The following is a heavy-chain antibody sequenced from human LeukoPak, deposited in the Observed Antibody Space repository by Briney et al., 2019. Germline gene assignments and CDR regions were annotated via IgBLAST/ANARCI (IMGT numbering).Heavy chain of an antibody. D-gene: IGHD6-19*01. CDR2: INPSGGST. CDR3: ARDPSTVAGPDY. V-gene: IGHV1-46*01. CDR1: GYTFTSYY. Sequence: ASVKVSCKASGYTFTSYYMHWVRQAPGQGLEWMEIINPSGGSTSYAQKFQGRVTMTRDTSTSTVYMELSSLRSEDTAVYYCARDPSTVAGPDYWGQGTLVTVSS. J-gene: IGHJ4*02.